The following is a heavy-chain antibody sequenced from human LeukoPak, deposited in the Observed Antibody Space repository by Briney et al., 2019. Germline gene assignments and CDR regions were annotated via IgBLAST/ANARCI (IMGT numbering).Heavy chain of an antibody. CDR3: ARGGAGTAAAGTGRFDY. CDR1: GFTFSSYW. CDR2: VKQDGSEK. V-gene: IGHV3-7*01. D-gene: IGHD6-13*01. Sequence: GGSLRLSCAASGFTFSSYWMNWVRQAPGRGLEWVANVKQDGSEKYYVDSVKGRFTISRDNAKNSLFLQMNSLRADDTAVYYCARGGAGTAAAGTGRFDYWGQGTLVTVSS. J-gene: IGHJ4*02.